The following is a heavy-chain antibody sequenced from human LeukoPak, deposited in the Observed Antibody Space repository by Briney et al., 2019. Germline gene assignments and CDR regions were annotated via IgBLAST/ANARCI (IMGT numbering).Heavy chain of an antibody. J-gene: IGHJ4*02. CDR3: AGAYYDILTGYPYFDY. Sequence: PGGSLRLSCAASGFTFSSYAMSWVRQAPGKGLEWVSGISGSGGNNVDSVKGRFTISRDNSKNMLYLQMNSLRAEDTAVYYCAGAYYDILTGYPYFDYWGQGTLVTVSS. D-gene: IGHD3-9*01. V-gene: IGHV3-23*01. CDR2: ISGSGG. CDR1: GFTFSSYA.